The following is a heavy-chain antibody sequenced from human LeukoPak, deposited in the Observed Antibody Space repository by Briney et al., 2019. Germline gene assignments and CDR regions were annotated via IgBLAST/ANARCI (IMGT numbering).Heavy chain of an antibody. CDR1: GASISSSGYY. D-gene: IGHD6-19*01. J-gene: IGHJ6*03. CDR2: ISYSGST. CDR3: ARHSPANKWLVQNYYYMDV. V-gene: IGHV4-39*01. Sequence: SETLSLTCTVSGASISSSGYYWDWIRQPPGKGLEWIGTISYSGSTYYNPSLKSRVTISVDASKNQFSLKLSSVTAADTAVYYCARHSPANKWLVQNYYYMDVWGKGATVTVSS.